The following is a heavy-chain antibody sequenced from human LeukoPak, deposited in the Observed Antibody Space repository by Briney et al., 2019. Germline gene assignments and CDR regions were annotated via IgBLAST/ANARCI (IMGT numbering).Heavy chain of an antibody. J-gene: IGHJ3*01. Sequence: GGSLRPSCAASEFTFNNHDMHWVRQAPGKGLEWVAAISYDGRNKYYADSVKGRFTISRDNSKNTLNLQMNSLRTEDTAVFYCAKPRDIDSWAFDVWGQGTMVTVSS. V-gene: IGHV3-30*18. CDR1: EFTFNNHD. D-gene: IGHD2-15*01. CDR2: ISYDGRNK. CDR3: AKPRDIDSWAFDV.